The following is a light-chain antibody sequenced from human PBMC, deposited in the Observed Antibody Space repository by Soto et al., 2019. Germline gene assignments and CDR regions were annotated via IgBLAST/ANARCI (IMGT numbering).Light chain of an antibody. CDR3: SSYGGRSNLV. J-gene: IGLJ2*01. CDR2: EVN. V-gene: IGLV2-8*01. CDR1: SSDVGAYKF. Sequence: QSVLTQPPSASGSPGQSVTISCTGTSSDVGAYKFVSWYQLHPGKAPKLMIYEVNVRPSGVPDRFSGSKSGNTASLTVSGLQVEDEADYYCSSYGGRSNLVFGGGTKVTVL.